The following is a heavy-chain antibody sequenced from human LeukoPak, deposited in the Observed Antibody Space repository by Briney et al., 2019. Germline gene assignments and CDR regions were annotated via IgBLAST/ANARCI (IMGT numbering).Heavy chain of an antibody. V-gene: IGHV3-21*01. Sequence: GGSLRLSCAASGFTFSSYSMNWVRQAPGKGLEWVSSISSSSSYIYYADSVKGRFTISRDNAKNSLYLQMNSLRAEDTAVYYCARDLGNTAMDAFDYWGQGTLVTVSS. CDR3: ARDLGNTAMDAFDY. CDR1: GFTFSSYS. CDR2: ISSSSSYI. J-gene: IGHJ4*02. D-gene: IGHD5-18*01.